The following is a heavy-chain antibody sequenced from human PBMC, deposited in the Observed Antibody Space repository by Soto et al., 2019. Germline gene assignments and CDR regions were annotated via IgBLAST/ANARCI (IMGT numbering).Heavy chain of an antibody. V-gene: IGHV4-30-2*01. CDR1: GCSISSGGYS. D-gene: IGHD6-19*01. J-gene: IGHJ4*02. CDR3: ARESIAVAGTGNYFDY. CDR2: IYHSGST. Sequence: SETLSLTCAVSGCSISSGGYSWSWIRQPPGKGLEWIGYIYHSGSTYYNPSLKSRVTISVDRSKNQFSLKLSSVTAADTAVYYCARESIAVAGTGNYFDYWGQGTLVTVSS.